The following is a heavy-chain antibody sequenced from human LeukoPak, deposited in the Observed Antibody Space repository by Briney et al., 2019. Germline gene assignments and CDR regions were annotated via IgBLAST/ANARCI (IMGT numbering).Heavy chain of an antibody. J-gene: IGHJ4*02. CDR1: GFTFSNFA. Sequence: GGSLRLSCVASGFTFSNFAIHWVRQAPGKGLEWVTIVSYDGSRKYYADSVRGRFTVSRDNSKNTLHLEKNSLRVEDTAVYYCARDMRGREAGATISDYWGQGTLVTVSS. V-gene: IGHV3-30-3*01. CDR2: VSYDGSRK. D-gene: IGHD1-26*01. CDR3: ARDMRGREAGATISDY.